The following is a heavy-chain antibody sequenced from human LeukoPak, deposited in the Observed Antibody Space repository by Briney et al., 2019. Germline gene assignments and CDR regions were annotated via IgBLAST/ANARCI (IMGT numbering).Heavy chain of an antibody. V-gene: IGHV1-46*01. CDR3: ARGFGSGYYYYYMDV. CDR2: INPSGGST. J-gene: IGHJ6*03. CDR1: GYTFTSYY. D-gene: IGHD2-15*01. Sequence: GASVKVSCKASGYTFTSYYMHWMRQAPGQGLEWMGIINPSGGSTSYAQKFQGRVTMTRDMSTSTVYMELSSLRSEDTAVYYCARGFGSGYYYYYMDVWGKGTTVTVSS.